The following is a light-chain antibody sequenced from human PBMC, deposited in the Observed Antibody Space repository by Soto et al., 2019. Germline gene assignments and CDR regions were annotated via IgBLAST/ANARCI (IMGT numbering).Light chain of an antibody. V-gene: IGKV1-5*01. CDR2: DAS. J-gene: IGKJ2*01. CDR3: QQYNRYPYT. CDR1: QSLSSW. Sequence: DIQMTQSPSPLSASLGDRVTITCRASQSLSSWLAWDQQKPRKAPKLLIYDASRWQRGVPSRFSGSGSGTEFTLTISSLQPDDFARSYCQQYNRYPYTFGHGTQLEVK.